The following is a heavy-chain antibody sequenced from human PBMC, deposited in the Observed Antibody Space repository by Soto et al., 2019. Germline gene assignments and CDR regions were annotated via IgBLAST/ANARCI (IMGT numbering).Heavy chain of an antibody. J-gene: IGHJ4*02. CDR3: ATGMRSNGFWSGYPAQSH. CDR1: GFTFNSFD. V-gene: IGHV3-30*03. Sequence: QVQVVESGGGVVQPGRSLRLSCAASGFTFNSFDMHWVRQAPGRGLEWVAVISHDGRNRYNADSVKGRVTISRDNSKNTVFLEVNSLRHEDTAVYYCATGMRSNGFWSGYPAQSHWGQGTLVTVSS. CDR2: ISHDGRNR. D-gene: IGHD3-3*01.